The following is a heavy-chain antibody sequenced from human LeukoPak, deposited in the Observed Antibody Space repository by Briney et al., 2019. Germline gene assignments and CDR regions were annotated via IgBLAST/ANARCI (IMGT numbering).Heavy chain of an antibody. CDR3: ARHSLTYPAGFDY. J-gene: IGHJ4*02. D-gene: IGHD2/OR15-2a*01. Sequence: ASVTVSCKASGYTFTTYAIHWVRQAPGQRLEWMGWISTGNGNTKHSQNFQGRVTITRDISASTAYMELSSLRSEDTAVYYCARHSLTYPAGFDYWGQGTLVTVSS. CDR2: ISTGNGNT. V-gene: IGHV1-3*04. CDR1: GYTFTTYA.